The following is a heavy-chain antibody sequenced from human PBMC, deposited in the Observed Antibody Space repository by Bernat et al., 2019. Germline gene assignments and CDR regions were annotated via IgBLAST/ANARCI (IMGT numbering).Heavy chain of an antibody. Sequence: QVQLVQSGAEVKKPGASVKVSCKASGYTFTSYAMHWVRQAPGQRLEWMGWINAGNGNTKYSQKFQGRVTITRDTSASTAYMELSSLRSGDTAVYYCARERGWGSSYYFDYWGQGTLVTVSS. J-gene: IGHJ4*02. CDR1: GYTFTSYA. D-gene: IGHD3-16*01. CDR2: INAGNGNT. V-gene: IGHV1-3*01. CDR3: ARERGWGSSYYFDY.